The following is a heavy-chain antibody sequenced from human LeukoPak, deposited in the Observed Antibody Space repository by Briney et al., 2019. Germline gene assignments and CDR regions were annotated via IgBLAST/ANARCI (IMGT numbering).Heavy chain of an antibody. Sequence: GGSLRLSCAAAGFSVFSNYMTWVRQAPGKGLEWVAVSYRRDTTFYADAVKGRFIISTDSSRKTVYLQMNSLRVDDTAMYYCARIYGNSTIADAFDIWGQGTMVIVSS. J-gene: IGHJ3*02. V-gene: IGHV3-53*01. D-gene: IGHD2-21*01. CDR1: GFSVFSNY. CDR2: SYRRDTT. CDR3: ARIYGNSTIADAFDI.